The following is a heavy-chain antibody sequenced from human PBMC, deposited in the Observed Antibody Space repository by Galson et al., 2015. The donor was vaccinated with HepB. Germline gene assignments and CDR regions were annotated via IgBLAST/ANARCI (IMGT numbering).Heavy chain of an antibody. D-gene: IGHD3-16*01. CDR1: GGSISSSSYY. V-gene: IGHV4-39*01. Sequence: SETLSLTCTVSGGSISSSSYYWGWIRQPPGKGLEWIGSIYYSGSTYYNPSLKSRVTISVDTSKNQFSLKLSSVTAADTAVYYCARLHRITFGGVIHYWGQGTLVTVSS. J-gene: IGHJ4*02. CDR3: ARLHRITFGGVIHY. CDR2: IYYSGST.